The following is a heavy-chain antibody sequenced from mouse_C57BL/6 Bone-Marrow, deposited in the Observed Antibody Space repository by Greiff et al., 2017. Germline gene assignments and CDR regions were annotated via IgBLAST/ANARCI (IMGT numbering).Heavy chain of an antibody. D-gene: IGHD1-1*01. Sequence: VQLQQSGAELVRPGASVKLSCTASGFNIKDYYMHWVKQRPEQGLEWIGRIDPEDGDTEYAPKFQGKATMTADTSSNTAYLQLSILTSEDTAVYYWTTWFTTVVATPEGWGKGTTLTVSS. J-gene: IGHJ2*01. CDR3: TTWFTTVVATPEG. CDR1: GFNIKDYY. CDR2: IDPEDGDT. V-gene: IGHV14-1*01.